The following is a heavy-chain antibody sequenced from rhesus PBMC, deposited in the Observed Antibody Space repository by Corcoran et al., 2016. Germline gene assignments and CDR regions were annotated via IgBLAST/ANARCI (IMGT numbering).Heavy chain of an antibody. CDR2: IDGNSAST. Sequence: QVTLQQWGEGLVKPSETLSLTCAVYGGSISGYYWSWFRQPPGKGLEWVGNIDGNSASTNSNPSLKNRVTISKDTSKNQFSLKLSSVTAADTAVYYCARVSAHAFDYWGQGVLVTVSS. V-gene: IGHV4-73*01. D-gene: IGHD1-1*01. J-gene: IGHJ4*01. CDR3: ARVSAHAFDY. CDR1: GGSISGYY.